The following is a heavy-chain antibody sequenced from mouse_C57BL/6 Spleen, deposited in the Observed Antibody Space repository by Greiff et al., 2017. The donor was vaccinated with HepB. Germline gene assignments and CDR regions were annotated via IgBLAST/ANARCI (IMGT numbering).Heavy chain of an antibody. J-gene: IGHJ1*03. CDR3: ARRDSNYRWYFDV. Sequence: QVQLQQPGAELVRPGTSVKLSCKASGYTFTSYWMHWVKQRPGQGLEWIGVIDPSDSYTNYNQKFKGKATLTVDTSSSTAYMQLSSLTSEDSAVYYCARRDSNYRWYFDVWGTGTTVTVSS. D-gene: IGHD2-5*01. V-gene: IGHV1-59*01. CDR1: GYTFTSYW. CDR2: IDPSDSYT.